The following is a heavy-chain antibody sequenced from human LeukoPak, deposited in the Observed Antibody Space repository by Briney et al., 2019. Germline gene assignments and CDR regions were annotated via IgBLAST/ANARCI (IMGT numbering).Heavy chain of an antibody. J-gene: IGHJ3*02. CDR2: IYSGGST. CDR3: ARDLVGAPSDAFDI. Sequence: GGSLRLSCAASGFTVSSNYMSWVRQAPGKGLEWVSVIYSGGSTYYADSVKGRFTISRDNSKNTLYLQMNSLRAEDTAVYYCARDLVGAPSDAFDIWGQGTMVTVSS. CDR1: GFTVSSNY. D-gene: IGHD1-26*01. V-gene: IGHV3-53*01.